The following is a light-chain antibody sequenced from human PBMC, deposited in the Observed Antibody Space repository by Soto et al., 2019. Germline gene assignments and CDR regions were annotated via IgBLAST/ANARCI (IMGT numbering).Light chain of an antibody. Sequence: DIVMTQAPSNLSASVGDRVTITCRASQSVSDSLAWYQQKPGKAPKLLIYDASSLESGVPSRFSGSGSGTEFTLTISSLQPDDFATYYCQQYSSYPLTFGGGTKVDIK. CDR3: QQYSSYPLT. J-gene: IGKJ4*01. CDR1: QSVSDS. V-gene: IGKV1-5*01. CDR2: DAS.